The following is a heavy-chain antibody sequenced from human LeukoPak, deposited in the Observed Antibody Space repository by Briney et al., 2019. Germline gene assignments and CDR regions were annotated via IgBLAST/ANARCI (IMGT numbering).Heavy chain of an antibody. CDR3: ARAGMDV. CDR1: GDSISSYY. CDR2: VSSGGST. J-gene: IGHJ6*02. Sequence: PPETLSLTCTVSGDSISSYYWSWIRQPAGKGLEWIGRVSSGGSTNYNPSLKSRVTMSVDRSKNQFSLKLSSVTAADTAVYYCARAGMDVWGQGTTVTVSS. V-gene: IGHV4-4*07.